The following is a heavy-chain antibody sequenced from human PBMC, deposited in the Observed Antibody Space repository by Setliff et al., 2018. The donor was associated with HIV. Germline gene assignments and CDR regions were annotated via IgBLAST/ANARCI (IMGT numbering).Heavy chain of an antibody. V-gene: IGHV1-3*01. CDR3: AVESIIGLYYYGMDV. Sequence: VASVKVSCKASGNTFTNHGIHWVRQAPGQRLEWMGWINAGNGKTRYSQKFQGRVTITRDTSASTAYMELSSLRSEDTAVYYCAVESIIGLYYYGMDVWGQGTTVTVSS. D-gene: IGHD3-16*01. CDR2: INAGNGKT. CDR1: GNTFTNHG. J-gene: IGHJ6*02.